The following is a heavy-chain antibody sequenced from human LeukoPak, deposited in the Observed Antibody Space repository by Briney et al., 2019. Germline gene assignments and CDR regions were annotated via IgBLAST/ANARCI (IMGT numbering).Heavy chain of an antibody. CDR3: AREARYGSSGYSSNGWFDP. V-gene: IGHV4-39*07. D-gene: IGHD3-22*01. CDR1: GGSISSSSYY. CDR2: IYYSGST. J-gene: IGHJ5*02. Sequence: SETLSLTCTVSGGSISSSSYYWGWIRLPPGKGLEWIGTIYYSGSTYYNPSLKSRVTISVDTSKNQFSLKLSSVTAADTAVYYCAREARYGSSGYSSNGWFDPWGQGTLVTVSS.